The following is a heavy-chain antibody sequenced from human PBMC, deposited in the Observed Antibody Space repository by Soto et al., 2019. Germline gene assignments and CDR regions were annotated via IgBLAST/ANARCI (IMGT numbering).Heavy chain of an antibody. CDR3: ARGGGAFDV. CDR2: ISEYGDS. V-gene: IGHV1-18*01. Sequence: QVQLMQSGAEVMKPGATLKVACKASGYIVTKFGINWVRQAPGQGLEWMGCISEYGDSNYSEKFQDRVSLTTETYTNTGYLELRSLTSDDTGVYFCARGGGAFDVWGQGTQITVSS. J-gene: IGHJ3*01. CDR1: GYIVTKFG.